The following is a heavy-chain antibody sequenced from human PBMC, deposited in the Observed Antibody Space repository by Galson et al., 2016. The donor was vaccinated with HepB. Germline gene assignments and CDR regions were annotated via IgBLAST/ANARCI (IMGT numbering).Heavy chain of an antibody. CDR2: IYYSGST. D-gene: IGHD5-24*01. V-gene: IGHV4-31*03. J-gene: IGHJ6*02. CDR3: ARAMGMATNPYFYYGMDV. Sequence: TLSLTCPVSGGSISSGGYFWNWIRQHPGKGLEWIGYIYYSGSTYYNPSLKSRVTISVDTSKNQFSLKLSSVTAADTAVYYCARAMGMATNPYFYYGMDVWGQGTTVTVSS. CDR1: GGSISSGGYF.